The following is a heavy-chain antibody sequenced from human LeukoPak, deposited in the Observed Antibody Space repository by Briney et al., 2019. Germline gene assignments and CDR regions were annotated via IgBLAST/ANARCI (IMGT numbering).Heavy chain of an antibody. CDR3: AKDICGGNCYPNGGY. Sequence: GWSLRLSCAASGFTFSSYGMDWVHQAPGKGLEWVAFIRYDGSNKYYADSVKGRFTISRDNSKNALYLQMNSLRAEDTAVYYCAKDICGGNCYPNGGYWGQGTLVIVSS. J-gene: IGHJ4*02. D-gene: IGHD2-21*01. CDR1: GFTFSSYG. CDR2: IRYDGSNK. V-gene: IGHV3-30*02.